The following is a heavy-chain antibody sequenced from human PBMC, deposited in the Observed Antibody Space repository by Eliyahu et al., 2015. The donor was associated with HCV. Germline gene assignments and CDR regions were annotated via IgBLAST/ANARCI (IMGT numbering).Heavy chain of an antibody. CDR2: VIPRFGTT. J-gene: IGHJ4*02. CDR3: ARRVLCSGGSCHLDY. V-gene: IGHV1-69*01. CDR1: GNTFSSYA. Sequence: QVQLVQSGXEVKKPGSSVKXSCKASGNTFSSYAISWVRQAPGQGLEWMGGVIPRFGTTNYAQKFQDRVTITADESTRTAYIELSSLRSQDTAVYYCARRVLCSGGSCHLDYWGQGTLVTVSS. D-gene: IGHD2-15*01.